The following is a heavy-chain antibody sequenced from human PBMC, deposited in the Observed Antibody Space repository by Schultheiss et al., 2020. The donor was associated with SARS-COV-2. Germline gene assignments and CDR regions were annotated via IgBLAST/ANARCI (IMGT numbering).Heavy chain of an antibody. CDR1: GGSVSSGSYY. CDR3: ARTRVWGSPGGPSFDY. V-gene: IGHV4-39*07. CDR2: IYHSGST. J-gene: IGHJ4*02. Sequence: SETLSLTCTVSGGSVSSGSYYWSWIRQPPGKGLEWIGSIYHSGSTYYNPSLKSRVTISVDTSKNQFSLKLSSVTAADTAVYYCARTRVWGSPGGPSFDYWGQGTLVTVSS. D-gene: IGHD6-13*01.